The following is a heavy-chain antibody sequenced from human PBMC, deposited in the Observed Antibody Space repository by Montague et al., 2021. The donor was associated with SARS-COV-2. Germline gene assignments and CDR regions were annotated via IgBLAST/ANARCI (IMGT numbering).Heavy chain of an antibody. D-gene: IGHD3-10*01. Sequence: SETLSLTCAAYGGSFSGYCWSWIRQPPGKGLEWIGEINHSGSTNYNPSLKSRVTISVDTSKNQFSLKLSSVTAADTAVYYCARVRYYGSGTSLGMDVWGQGTTATVSS. V-gene: IGHV4-34*01. CDR3: ARVRYYGSGTSLGMDV. CDR1: GGSFSGYC. J-gene: IGHJ6*02. CDR2: INHSGST.